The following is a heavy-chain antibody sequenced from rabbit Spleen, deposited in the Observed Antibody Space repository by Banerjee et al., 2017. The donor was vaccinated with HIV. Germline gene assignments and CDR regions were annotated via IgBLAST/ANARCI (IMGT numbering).Heavy chain of an antibody. V-gene: IGHV1S45*01. J-gene: IGHJ4*01. CDR1: GLSFNNSEW. CDR3: ARSSSSAAWSFDL. Sequence: QEHLVESGGDLVKPEGSLTLTCTASGLSFNNSEWICWVRQYPGKGLEWIGCISAGSTGSTYYPSCAKGRFTISKTSPTTVTLQMTRLTVADTSTYFCARSSSSAAWSFDLWGPVTLVTVS. D-gene: IGHD1-1*01. CDR2: ISAGSTGST.